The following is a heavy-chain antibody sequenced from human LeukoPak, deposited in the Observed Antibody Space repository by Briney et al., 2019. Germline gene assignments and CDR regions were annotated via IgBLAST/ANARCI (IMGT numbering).Heavy chain of an antibody. V-gene: IGHV4-59*01. CDR1: GGSISSYY. CDR2: IYYSGST. CDR3: ASLYDSSGWDAFDI. Sequence: PSETLSLTCTVSGGSISSYYWSWIRQPPGKGLEWIGYIYYSGSTNYNPSLKSRVTISVDTSKNQFSLKLSSVTAADTAVYYCASLYDSSGWDAFDIWGQGTMVTVSS. D-gene: IGHD3-22*01. J-gene: IGHJ3*02.